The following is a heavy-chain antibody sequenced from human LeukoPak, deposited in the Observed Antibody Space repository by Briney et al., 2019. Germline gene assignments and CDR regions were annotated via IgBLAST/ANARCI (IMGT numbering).Heavy chain of an antibody. Sequence: AGGSLRLSCAASGFTFSSYGMHWVRQAPGKGLEWVSSISRTTSFKYYADSLKGRFTISRDNIKNSLYLQMNSLRAEDTAVYYCVRGVIVGDVWGQGTTVTVSS. J-gene: IGHJ6*02. CDR1: GFTFSSYG. CDR3: VRGVIVGDV. V-gene: IGHV3-21*01. CDR2: ISRTTSFK. D-gene: IGHD1-26*01.